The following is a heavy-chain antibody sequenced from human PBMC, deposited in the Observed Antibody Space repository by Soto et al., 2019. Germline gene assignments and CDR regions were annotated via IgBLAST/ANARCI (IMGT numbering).Heavy chain of an antibody. CDR3: ARTRSFTLGFYYDGMDV. V-gene: IGHV5-51*01. D-gene: IGHD6-6*01. J-gene: IGHJ6*02. CDR2: IYPGDSDT. CDR1: EYSFASYW. Sequence: PGESLKISCQGSEYSFASYWISWVRQMPGKDLEWMGIIYPGDSDTRYSPSFQGQVTISADKSLRTAYLQWTSLKASDTALYYCARTRSFTLGFYYDGMDVWGQGTTVTVSS.